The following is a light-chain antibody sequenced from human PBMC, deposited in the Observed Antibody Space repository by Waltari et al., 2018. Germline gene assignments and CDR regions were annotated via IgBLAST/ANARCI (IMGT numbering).Light chain of an antibody. V-gene: IGLV1-44*01. CDR3: AAWDDSLNGLV. CDR2: SDN. CDR1: SSNIGSIP. J-gene: IGLJ2*01. Sequence: QSVLTQPPSASGTPWQRVPISCSASSSNIGSIPVQWYQHLPGTAPTLSDNQRPSGVPDRFSGSKSGASASLAISGLQSYDESLFYCAAWDDSLNGLVVGGGTQLTVL.